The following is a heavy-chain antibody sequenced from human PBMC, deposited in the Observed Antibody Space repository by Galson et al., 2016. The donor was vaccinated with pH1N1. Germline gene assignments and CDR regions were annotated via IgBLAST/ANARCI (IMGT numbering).Heavy chain of an antibody. J-gene: IGHJ4*02. CDR3: ARLPYCDTTSCPFDY. CDR1: GYSFTSYW. D-gene: IGHD2-2*01. CDR2: IYPGDSDT. V-gene: IGHV5-51*03. Sequence: QSGAEVKKPGESLRISCQGSGYSFTSYWIAWVRQMPGKGLEWMGIIYPGDSDTRYSPSFQGQVTISAHKSISTAYLQWSSLRASDTAMYYCARLPYCDTTSCPFDYWGQGTLVTVSS.